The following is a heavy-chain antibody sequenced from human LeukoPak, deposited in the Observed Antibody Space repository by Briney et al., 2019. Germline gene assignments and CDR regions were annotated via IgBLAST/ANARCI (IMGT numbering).Heavy chain of an antibody. Sequence: GGSLELSCAASGFTFSGSAMHWVRQASGKGLEWVGHIGNKVSNYATEYAASLRGRFTISRDDSKDTAYLQVNSLKTEDTAVYYCAGNYDSWTGLNYWGQGTLVTVSS. D-gene: IGHD3-3*01. J-gene: IGHJ4*02. CDR1: GFTFSGSA. CDR2: IGNKVSNYAT. V-gene: IGHV3-73*01. CDR3: AGNYDSWTGLNY.